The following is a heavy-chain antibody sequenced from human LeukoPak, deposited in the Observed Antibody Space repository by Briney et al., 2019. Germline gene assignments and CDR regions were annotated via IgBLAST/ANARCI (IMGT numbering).Heavy chain of an antibody. D-gene: IGHD3-22*01. CDR3: AGKDSSNWYGNRFDP. V-gene: IGHV4-59*01. J-gene: IGHJ5*02. CDR2: IFGGGST. CDR1: GNSISGYY. Sequence: PSETLSLTCTVSGNSISGYYWSWIRQPPGKGLEWIGFIFGGGSTNYNPSLKSRVTISADTSKNQFSLNVNSVTAADTAVYYCAGKDSSNWYGNRFDPWGQGTLVTVSS.